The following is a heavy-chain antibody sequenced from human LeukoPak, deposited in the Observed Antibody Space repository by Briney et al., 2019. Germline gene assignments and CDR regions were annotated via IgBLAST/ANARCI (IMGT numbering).Heavy chain of an antibody. Sequence: GGSLRLSCAASGFTFSSYSMNWVRQAPGKGLEWVSSISSSSSYIYYADSVKGRFTISRDNAKNSLYLQMNSLRAEDTAVYYCARTLPGITMIVVVTFFDCWGQGTLVTVSS. CDR1: GFTFSSYS. CDR3: ARTLPGITMIVVVTFFDC. CDR2: ISSSSSYI. D-gene: IGHD3-22*01. J-gene: IGHJ4*02. V-gene: IGHV3-21*01.